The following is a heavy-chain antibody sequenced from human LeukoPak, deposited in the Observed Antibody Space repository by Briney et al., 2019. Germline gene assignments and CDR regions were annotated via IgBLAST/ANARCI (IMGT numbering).Heavy chain of an antibody. CDR1: GFTFGDYA. Sequence: GGSLRLSCTASGFTFGDYAMSWVRQAPGKGLEWVGFIRSKAYGGTTEYAASVKGRFTISRDDSKSIAYLQMNSLKTEDTAVYYCTRDPGINPGYCSSTSCYYGYYYGMDVWGKGTTVTVSS. J-gene: IGHJ6*04. D-gene: IGHD2-2*03. V-gene: IGHV3-49*04. CDR3: TRDPGINPGYCSSTSCYYGYYYGMDV. CDR2: IRSKAYGGTT.